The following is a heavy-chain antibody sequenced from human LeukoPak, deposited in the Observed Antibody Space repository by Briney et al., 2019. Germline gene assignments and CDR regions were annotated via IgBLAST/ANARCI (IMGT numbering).Heavy chain of an antibody. J-gene: IGHJ3*02. V-gene: IGHV4-4*07. D-gene: IGHD3-22*01. Sequence: WETLSLTCTVSGGSISRYYWSWIRQPAGKGLEWIVRIYTSGSTNYNPPLKSRVPMSVDTSKNQFSLKLSSLTAADSGVCYCARRYYDSSGYYLDACVIWGQGTMFTVSS. CDR1: GGSISRYY. CDR2: IYTSGST. CDR3: ARRYYDSSGYYLDACVI.